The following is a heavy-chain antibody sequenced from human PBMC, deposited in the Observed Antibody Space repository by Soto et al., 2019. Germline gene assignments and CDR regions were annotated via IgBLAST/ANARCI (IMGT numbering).Heavy chain of an antibody. CDR1: GGSISSGDYY. Sequence: SETLSLTCTVSGGSISSGDYYWSWIRQPPGKGLEWIGYIYYSGSTYYNRSLKSRVSISVDTSKSQCSLKLSSVTAADTAVYYCARGYVRGGNPYWYCDLWGRGTLVTVSS. J-gene: IGHJ2*01. D-gene: IGHD2-15*01. CDR3: ARGYVRGGNPYWYCDL. CDR2: IYYSGST. V-gene: IGHV4-30-4*01.